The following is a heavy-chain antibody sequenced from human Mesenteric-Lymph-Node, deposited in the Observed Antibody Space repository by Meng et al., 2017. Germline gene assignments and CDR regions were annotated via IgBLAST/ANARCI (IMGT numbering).Heavy chain of an antibody. CDR3: ARGEEPYDYVWGRFYYYYGMDV. D-gene: IGHD3-16*01. CDR2: IWPDGSRE. CDR1: GFSFRTYG. J-gene: IGHJ6*02. V-gene: IGHV3-33*01. Sequence: GESLKISCVASGFSFRTYGMHWVRQAPGKGLEWVALIWPDGSREMYVDSVKGRFTISRDNAKNSLYLQMNSLRAEDTAVYYCARGEEPYDYVWGRFYYYYGMDVWGQGTTVTVSS.